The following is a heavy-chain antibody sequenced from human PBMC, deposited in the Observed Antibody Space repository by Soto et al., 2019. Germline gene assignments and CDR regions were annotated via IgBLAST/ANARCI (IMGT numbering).Heavy chain of an antibody. CDR3: AKRPLAARHTDY. J-gene: IGHJ4*02. D-gene: IGHD6-6*01. CDR2: ISSNGGST. V-gene: IGHV3-64*04. Sequence: GGSLRLSCSASGFTFSSYAMHWVRQAPGKGLEYVSAISSNGGSTYYADSVKGRFTISRDNSKNTLYLQMNSLRADDTAVYYCAKRPLAARHTDYWGQGTLVTVSS. CDR1: GFTFSSYA.